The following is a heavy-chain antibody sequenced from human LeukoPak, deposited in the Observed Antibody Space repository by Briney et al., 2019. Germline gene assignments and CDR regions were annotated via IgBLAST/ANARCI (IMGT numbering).Heavy chain of an antibody. J-gene: IGHJ1*01. V-gene: IGHV4-39*07. Sequence: PSETLSLTCTVSGGSISRGGYYWGWIRQPPGKGLEWIGSIYYSGSTYYNPSLKSRITISVDTSKTQFSLKLSSVTAADTAVYYCARQYSSSDEYFQHWGQGTLFTVSS. CDR1: GGSISRGGYY. CDR2: IYYSGST. D-gene: IGHD6-13*01. CDR3: ARQYSSSDEYFQH.